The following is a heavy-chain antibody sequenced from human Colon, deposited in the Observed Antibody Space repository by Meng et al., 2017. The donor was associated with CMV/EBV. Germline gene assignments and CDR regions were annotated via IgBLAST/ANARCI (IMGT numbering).Heavy chain of an antibody. V-gene: IGHV3-21*01. Sequence: SVKGRFTISRDNAKNSLYLQMNSLRAEDTAVYYCARDLSNYDGNWFDPWGQGTLVTVSS. D-gene: IGHD4-11*01. CDR3: ARDLSNYDGNWFDP. J-gene: IGHJ5*02.